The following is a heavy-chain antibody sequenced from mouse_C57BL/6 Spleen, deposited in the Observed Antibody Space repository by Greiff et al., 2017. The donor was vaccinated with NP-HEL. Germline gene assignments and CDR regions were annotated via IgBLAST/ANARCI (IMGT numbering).Heavy chain of an antibody. CDR3: AREAQATAMDY. V-gene: IGHV1-26*01. Sequence: EVQLQQSGPELVKPGASVKISCKASGYTFTDYYMNWVKQSHGKSLEWIGDINPNNGGTSYNQKFKGKATLTVDKSSSTAYMELLSLTSEDSAVYYCAREAQATAMDYWGQGTSVTVSS. D-gene: IGHD3-2*02. J-gene: IGHJ4*01. CDR1: GYTFTDYY. CDR2: INPNNGGT.